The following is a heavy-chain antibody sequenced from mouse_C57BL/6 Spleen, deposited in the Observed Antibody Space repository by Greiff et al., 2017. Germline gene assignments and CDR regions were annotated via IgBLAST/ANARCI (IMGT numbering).Heavy chain of an antibody. D-gene: IGHD2-4*01. CDR3: ARGGDYDYYYYAMDY. Sequence: VKLQESGAELVKPGASVKLSCKASGYTFTSYWMHWVKQRPGQGLEWIGMIHPNSGSTNYNEKFKSKATLTVDKSSSTAYMQLSSLTSEDSAVYYCARGGDYDYYYYAMDYWGQGTSVTVSS. V-gene: IGHV1-64*01. J-gene: IGHJ4*01. CDR2: IHPNSGST. CDR1: GYTFTSYW.